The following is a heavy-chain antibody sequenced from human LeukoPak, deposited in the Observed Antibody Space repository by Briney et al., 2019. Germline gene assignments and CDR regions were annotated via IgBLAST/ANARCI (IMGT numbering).Heavy chain of an antibody. V-gene: IGHV3-74*01. CDR3: ARAPSEIGGYYPEYFRH. J-gene: IGHJ1*01. CDR2: IKSDGST. CDR1: GFTFSSYW. D-gene: IGHD3-22*01. Sequence: GGSLRLSCAASGFTFSSYWMHWVRQAPGKGLVWVSRIKSDGSTNYADSVKGRFTISRDNAKNTVPLQMNSLRAEDTGVYYCARAPSEIGGYYPEYFRHWGQGTLDTVSS.